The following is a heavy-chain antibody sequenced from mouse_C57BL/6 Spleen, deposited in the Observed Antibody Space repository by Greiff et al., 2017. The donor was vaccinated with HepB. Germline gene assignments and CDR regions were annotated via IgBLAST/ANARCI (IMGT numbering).Heavy chain of an antibody. V-gene: IGHV4-1*01. CDR2: INPDSSTI. D-gene: IGHD1-1*01. J-gene: IGHJ4*01. CDR1: GIDFSRYW. Sequence: EVKLMESGGGLVQPGGSLKLSCAASGIDFSRYWMSWVRRAPGKGLEWIGEINPDSSTINYAPSLKDKFIISRDNAKNTLYLQMSKVRSEDTALYYCASTTVVADYAMDYWGQGTSVTVSS. CDR3: ASTTVVADYAMDY.